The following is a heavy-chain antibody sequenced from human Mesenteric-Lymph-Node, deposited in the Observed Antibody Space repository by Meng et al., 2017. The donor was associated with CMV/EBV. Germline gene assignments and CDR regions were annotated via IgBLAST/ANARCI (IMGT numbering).Heavy chain of an antibody. Sequence: GGSLRFSCAASGFTFSSYEMNWVRQAPGKGLEWVSYISSSGSTIYYADSVKGRFTISRDNAKNSLYLQMNSLGAEDTAVYYCARAVYYGSGSSATYYYYYGMDVWGQGTTVTVSS. D-gene: IGHD3-10*01. V-gene: IGHV3-48*03. CDR3: ARAVYYGSGSSATYYYYYGMDV. CDR2: ISSSGSTI. CDR1: GFTFSSYE. J-gene: IGHJ6*02.